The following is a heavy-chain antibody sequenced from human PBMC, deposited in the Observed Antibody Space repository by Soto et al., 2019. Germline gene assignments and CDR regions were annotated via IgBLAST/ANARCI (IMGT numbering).Heavy chain of an antibody. V-gene: IGHV1-69*13. CDR1: GGTFSSYA. Sequence: SVKVSCKASGGTFSSYAISWVRQAPGKRLEWMGGIIPIFGTANYAQKFQGRVTITADESTSTAYMELSSLRSEDTAVYYCARDTFPSDFVVVLAATSLARGGFDTWGQGTVVPVSS. J-gene: IGHJ3*02. CDR3: ARDTFPSDFVVVLAATSLARGGFDT. D-gene: IGHD2-15*01. CDR2: IIPIFGTA.